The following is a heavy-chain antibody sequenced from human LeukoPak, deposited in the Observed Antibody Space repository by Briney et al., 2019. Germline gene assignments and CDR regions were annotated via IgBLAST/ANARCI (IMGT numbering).Heavy chain of an antibody. V-gene: IGHV3-23*01. D-gene: IGHD4-17*01. J-gene: IGHJ4*02. CDR1: GFTFSSYG. Sequence: GGSLRLSCAASGFTFSSYGMSLVRQAPGKGLEWVSGITDSDGRTFYGDSVKGRFTIYRDNSKNTLSLQMNSLRADDTAVYYCATALGDSDYWGQGTLVTVSS. CDR3: ATALGDSDY. CDR2: ITDSDGRT.